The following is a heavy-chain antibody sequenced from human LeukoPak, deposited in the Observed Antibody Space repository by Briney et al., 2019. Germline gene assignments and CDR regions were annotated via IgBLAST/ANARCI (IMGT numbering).Heavy chain of an antibody. CDR3: AKGLREYDFWSGYAT. CDR1: GFTVSSSS. J-gene: IGHJ5*02. V-gene: IGHV3-23*01. Sequence: GGSLRLSCAASGFTVSSSSMNWVRQAPGKGLDWVSTISVSGGSPNYAGSVKGRFTISRDNSKNTLFLQMNSLRAEDTALYYCAKGLREYDFWSGYATWGQGTLVTVSS. D-gene: IGHD3-3*01. CDR2: ISVSGGSP.